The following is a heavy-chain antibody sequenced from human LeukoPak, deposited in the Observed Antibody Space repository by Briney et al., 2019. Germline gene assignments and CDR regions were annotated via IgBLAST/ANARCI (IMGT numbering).Heavy chain of an antibody. V-gene: IGHV4-34*01. CDR3: ARDVVAAAGTGPYFDY. CDR1: GGSFSGYY. J-gene: IGHJ4*02. D-gene: IGHD6-13*01. CDR2: INHSGST. Sequence: SETLSLTCAVYGGSFSGYYWSWIRQPPGKGLEWIGEINHSGSTYYNPSLKSRVTISVDTSKNQFSLKLSSVTAADTAVYYCARDVVAAAGTGPYFDYWGQGTLVTVSS.